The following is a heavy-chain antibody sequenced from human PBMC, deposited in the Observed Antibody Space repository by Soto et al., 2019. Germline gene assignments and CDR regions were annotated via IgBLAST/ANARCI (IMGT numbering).Heavy chain of an antibody. D-gene: IGHD2-21*02. CDR3: AKDQTDVTLFDY. Sequence: LRLSCAASGFSFSSLAMIWVRQAPGKGLEWVSSISGRGVDTLYADSVKGRFTISRDNSRNTLYLQVNSLRAEDTAVYYCAKDQTDVTLFDYWGQGTLVTVSS. CDR1: GFSFSSLA. J-gene: IGHJ4*02. V-gene: IGHV3-23*01. CDR2: ISGRGVDT.